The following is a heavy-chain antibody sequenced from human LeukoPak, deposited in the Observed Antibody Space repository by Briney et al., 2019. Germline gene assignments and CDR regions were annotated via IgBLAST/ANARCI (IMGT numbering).Heavy chain of an antibody. CDR2: INSDGSST. CDR1: GFTFSSYW. D-gene: IGHD3-3*02. Sequence: GGSLRLSCAASGFTFSSYWTHWVRQAPGKGLVWVSRINSDGSSTSYADSVKGRFTISRDNAKSTLYLQMNSLRAEDTAVYYCARASIPRAFDIWGQGTMVTVSS. CDR3: ARASIPRAFDI. J-gene: IGHJ3*02. V-gene: IGHV3-74*01.